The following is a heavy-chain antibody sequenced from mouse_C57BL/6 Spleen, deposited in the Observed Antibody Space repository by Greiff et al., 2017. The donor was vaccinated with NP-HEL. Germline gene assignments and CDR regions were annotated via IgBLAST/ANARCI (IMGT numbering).Heavy chain of an antibody. V-gene: IGHV5-17*01. D-gene: IGHD4-1*01. J-gene: IGHJ4*01. CDR1: GFTFSDYG. Sequence: EVKLVESGGGLVKPGGSLKLSCAASGFTFSDYGMHWVRQAPEKGLEWVAYISSGSSTIYYADTVKGRFTISRDNAKNTLFLQMTSLRSEDTAMYYCARPELGRGLYAMDYWGQGTSVTVSS. CDR3: ARPELGRGLYAMDY. CDR2: ISSGSSTI.